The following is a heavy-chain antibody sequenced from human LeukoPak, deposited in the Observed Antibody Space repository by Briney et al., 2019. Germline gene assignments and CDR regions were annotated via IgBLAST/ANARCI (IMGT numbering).Heavy chain of an antibody. CDR1: GGSISSYY. CDR2: IYYSGST. J-gene: IGHJ6*02. V-gene: IGHV4-59*01. D-gene: IGHD1-26*01. CDR3: ARDRSGSYSDYYYGMDV. Sequence: ASETLSLTCTVSGGSISSYYWSWIRQPPGKGLEWIGYIYYSGSTNYNPSLKSRVTISVDTSKNQFSLKLSSVTAADTAVYYCARDRSGSYSDYYYGMDVWGQGTTVTVSS.